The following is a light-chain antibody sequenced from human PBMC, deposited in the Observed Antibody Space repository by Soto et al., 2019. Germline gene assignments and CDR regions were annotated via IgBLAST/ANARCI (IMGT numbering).Light chain of an antibody. CDR1: QSISSW. CDR3: QQYNTYPT. J-gene: IGKJ1*01. V-gene: IGKV1-5*01. CDR2: DAS. Sequence: DIQMTQSPSTLSASVGDRVTITCRASQSISSWLAWYQQTPGKAPKLLIYDASSLESGVPSRFSGSGSETETEFTLTISSLQPDDFPTYYCQQYNTYPTFGQGTKVEIK.